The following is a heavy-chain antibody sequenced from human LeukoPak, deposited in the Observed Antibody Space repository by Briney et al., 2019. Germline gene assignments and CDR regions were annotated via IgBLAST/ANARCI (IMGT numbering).Heavy chain of an antibody. Sequence: GGSLRLSCAASGFTFSSYAMSWVRQAPGKGLEWVSAIGGSGGRTYYADSVKGRFTISRDNSKNTLYLQMNNLRAEDTAVYYCTXXXXDSXGXDSWGQXTXXXV. J-gene: IGHJ4*02. V-gene: IGHV3-23*01. CDR3: TXXXXDSXGXDS. CDR2: IGGSGGRT. CDR1: GFTFSSYA.